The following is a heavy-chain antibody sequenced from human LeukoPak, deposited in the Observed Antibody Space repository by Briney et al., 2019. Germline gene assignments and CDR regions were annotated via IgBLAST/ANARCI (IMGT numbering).Heavy chain of an antibody. CDR3: AREGPAASTSFYYFMDV. J-gene: IGHJ6*03. CDR2: MYTSGAT. D-gene: IGHD2-2*01. CDR1: GVSLSSYY. Sequence: HSETLSLTCTVSGVSLSSYYWSWIRQPAGKGLEWIGRMYTSGATNYNPSLKSRTTMSVDTSKNQLSLRLSSVTAADRAVYYCAREGPAASTSFYYFMDVWGKGTTVTVSS. V-gene: IGHV4-4*07.